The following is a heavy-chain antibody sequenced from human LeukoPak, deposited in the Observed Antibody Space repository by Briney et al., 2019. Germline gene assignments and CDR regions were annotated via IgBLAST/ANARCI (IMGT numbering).Heavy chain of an antibody. J-gene: IGHJ4*02. Sequence: SETLSLTCAVYGGSFSGYYWSWIRQPPGKGLEWIGEINHSGSTNYNPSLKSRVTISVDTSKNQFSLKLSSVTAADTAVYYCATGVGNYSDYWGQGTLVTVSS. V-gene: IGHV4-34*01. CDR2: INHSGST. CDR3: ATGVGNYSDY. CDR1: GGSFSGYY.